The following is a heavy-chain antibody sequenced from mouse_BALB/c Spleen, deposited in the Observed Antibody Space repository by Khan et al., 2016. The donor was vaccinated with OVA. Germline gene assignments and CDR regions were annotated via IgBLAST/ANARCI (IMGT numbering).Heavy chain of an antibody. J-gene: IGHJ3*01. CDR1: GYTFTDFV. D-gene: IGHD2-14*01. V-gene: IGHV1S137*01. CDR3: VRECGEYRLSY. Sequence: QVELQQSGAELVRPGVSVKISCKGSGYTFTDFVMHWVKQSHAKSLEWIGDISTYYGDTTHNQKFKGKATMTVDKSSSTAYMELARLTSEDSAIDSCVRECGEYRLSYWGQGTVVTVSA. CDR2: ISTYYGDT.